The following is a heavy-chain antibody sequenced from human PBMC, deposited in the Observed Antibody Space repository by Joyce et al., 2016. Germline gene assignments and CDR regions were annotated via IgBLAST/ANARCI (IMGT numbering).Heavy chain of an antibody. CDR2: IGTAGDP. CDR1: GFTFSAYE. J-gene: IGHJ3*02. CDR3: ARERGGGMSAFDI. D-gene: IGHD3-16*01. V-gene: IGHV3-13*05. Sequence: EVQLVEAGGALVQPGGSLRLSCAASGFTFSAYEIPWVRQTTGKGLAWVSAIGTAGDPYYAGSVKGRFTISRENAKSSLFFQMNSLRAEDTAVYYCARERGGGMSAFDIWGQGTMVTVSS.